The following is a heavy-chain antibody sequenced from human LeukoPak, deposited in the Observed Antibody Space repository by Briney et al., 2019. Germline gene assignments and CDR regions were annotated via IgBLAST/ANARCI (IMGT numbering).Heavy chain of an antibody. Sequence: PSETLSLTCTVSGGSMKNYYWSWIRQPPGKGLEWIGCIHDTRGTNYNPYLKSRVTMSLDTSKNHFSLSLNSVTAADTAVYFCAGGIGYATSPADHLGQGTLVIVSS. CDR1: GGSMKNYY. D-gene: IGHD6-13*01. V-gene: IGHV4-59*01. J-gene: IGHJ5*02. CDR3: AGGIGYATSPADH. CDR2: IHDTRGT.